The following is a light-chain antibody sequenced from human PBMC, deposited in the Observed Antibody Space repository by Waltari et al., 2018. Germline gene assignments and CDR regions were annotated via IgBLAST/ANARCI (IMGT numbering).Light chain of an antibody. V-gene: IGKV3-15*01. CDR3: QQYYNWLWT. CDR1: QSVSST. CDR2: GAS. Sequence: EIVMTQSPATLSVSLGERATLSCRASQSVSSTLAWYQQGPGQAPRLLIYGASTRATGVPARFSGSGSGTEFTLTISSLQSEDFAIYYCQQYYNWLWTFGQGTKVEIK. J-gene: IGKJ1*01.